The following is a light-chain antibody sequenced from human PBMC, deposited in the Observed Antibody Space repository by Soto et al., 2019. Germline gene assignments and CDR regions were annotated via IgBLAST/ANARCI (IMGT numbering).Light chain of an antibody. CDR3: PQFDNYPPIT. CDR1: QGISSA. J-gene: IGKJ5*01. V-gene: IGKV1D-13*01. Sequence: IQLTQSPSSLASSVGDRVTITFRASQGISSALSWYQQKPGKSPKLLIYDAFRLESGVPQRFSGSGSGTDFTLTMSSLQPEHFAIYYCPQFDNYPPITFGEVTRLEI. CDR2: DAF.